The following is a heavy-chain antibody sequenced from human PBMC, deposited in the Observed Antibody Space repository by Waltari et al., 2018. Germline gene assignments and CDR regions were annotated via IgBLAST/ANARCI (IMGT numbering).Heavy chain of an antibody. Sequence: QVQLQESGPGLVKPSETLSLTCTVSGGSISSHYWSWIRQPPGKGLEWIGYIYYSGSTNYNPSLKSRVTISVDTSKNQFSLKLSSVTAADTAVYYCARGPESGYYFFALDYWGQGTLVTVSS. D-gene: IGHD3-22*01. J-gene: IGHJ4*02. V-gene: IGHV4-59*11. CDR2: IYYSGST. CDR1: GGSISSHY. CDR3: ARGPESGYYFFALDY.